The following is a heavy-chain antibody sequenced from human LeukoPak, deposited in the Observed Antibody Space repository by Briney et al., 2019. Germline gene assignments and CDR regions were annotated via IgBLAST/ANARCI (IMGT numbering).Heavy chain of an antibody. CDR3: AREAEEWLPTFALDAFDI. D-gene: IGHD3-3*01. CDR2: IIPILGIA. Sequence: LRASVKVSCKASGGTFSSYAISWVRQAPGQGLEWMGRIIPILGIANYAQKFQGRVTITADKSTSTAYMELSSLRSEDTAVYYCAREAEEWLPTFALDAFDIWGQGTMVTVSS. J-gene: IGHJ3*02. CDR1: GGTFSSYA. V-gene: IGHV1-69*04.